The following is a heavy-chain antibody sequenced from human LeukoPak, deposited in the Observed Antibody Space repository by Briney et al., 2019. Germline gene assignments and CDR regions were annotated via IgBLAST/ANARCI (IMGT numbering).Heavy chain of an antibody. Sequence: SETLSLTCTVSGGSISSYYWSWIRQPAGKGLEWIGRIYNSGSTNYNPSLKSRVTMSVDTSKNQFSLRLSSVTAADTAVYYCARVAVFGVVSSDHYYYYMDVWGKGTTVTVSS. J-gene: IGHJ6*03. CDR1: GGSISSYY. D-gene: IGHD3-3*01. V-gene: IGHV4-4*07. CDR3: ARVAVFGVVSSDHYYYYMDV. CDR2: IYNSGST.